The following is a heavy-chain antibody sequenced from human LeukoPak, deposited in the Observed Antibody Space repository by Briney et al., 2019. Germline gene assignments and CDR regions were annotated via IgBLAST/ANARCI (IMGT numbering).Heavy chain of an antibody. Sequence: GGSLRLSCAASGFTFSSYGMHWVRPAPDKGLEWVAFIRYDGGNKYYADSVKGRFTISRDNSKNTLYLQMNSLRPEDTALYYCAKALDSGYDVLEAMGYWGQGTLVTVSS. D-gene: IGHD5-12*01. CDR1: GFTFSSYG. CDR3: AKALDSGYDVLEAMGY. CDR2: IRYDGGNK. V-gene: IGHV3-30*02. J-gene: IGHJ4*02.